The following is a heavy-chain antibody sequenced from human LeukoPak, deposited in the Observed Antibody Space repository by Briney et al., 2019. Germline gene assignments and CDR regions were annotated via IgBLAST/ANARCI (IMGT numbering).Heavy chain of an antibody. CDR1: GGSISSYY. V-gene: IGHV4-59*01. Sequence: PSETLSLTCTVSGGSISSYYWSWIRQPPGKGLEWIGYIYYSGSTNYNPSLKSRVTISVDTSKNQFSLKLSSVTAADTAVYYCAALTGYDFWSGYPWYFDLWGRGTLVTVSS. CDR3: AALTGYDFWSGYPWYFDL. D-gene: IGHD3-3*01. CDR2: IYYSGST. J-gene: IGHJ2*01.